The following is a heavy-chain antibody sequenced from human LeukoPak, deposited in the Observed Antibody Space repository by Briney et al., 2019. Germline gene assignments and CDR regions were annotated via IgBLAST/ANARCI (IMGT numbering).Heavy chain of an antibody. CDR1: GGSISTSNYY. CDR3: ASDRSPVAGTTYFDY. D-gene: IGHD6-19*01. CDR2: IYSSGST. Sequence: SETLSLTCSVSGGSISTSNYYWVWIRQSPEKGLAWIGSIYSSGSTYYNPSLKSRVTISVDTSKNQFSLRLTSVTAADTAVYYCASDRSPVAGTTYFDYWGQGTLVTVSS. J-gene: IGHJ4*02. V-gene: IGHV4-39*07.